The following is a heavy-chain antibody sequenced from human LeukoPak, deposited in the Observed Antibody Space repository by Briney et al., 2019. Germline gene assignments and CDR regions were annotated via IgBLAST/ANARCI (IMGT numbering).Heavy chain of an antibody. J-gene: IGHJ4*02. CDR2: ISAYNGNT. CDR3: ARAGAGDVSHSGLVVWIGDHDY. V-gene: IGHV1-18*01. CDR1: GYNFDIYG. Sequence: ASVKVSCKASGYNFDIYGISWVRQAPGQGLEWMAWISAYNGNTNFVQELQDRVTMTTDTSTSTAYLELRNLRSDDTAIYYWARAGAGDVSHSGLVVWIGDHDYWGQGTLVAVSS. D-gene: IGHD1-26*01.